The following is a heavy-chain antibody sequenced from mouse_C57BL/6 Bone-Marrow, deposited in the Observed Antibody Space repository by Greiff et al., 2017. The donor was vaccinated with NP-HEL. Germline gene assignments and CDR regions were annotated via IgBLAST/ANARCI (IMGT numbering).Heavy chain of an antibody. CDR3: ARGGGNDYDEGFAY. D-gene: IGHD2-4*01. Sequence: VQLVESGPELVKPGASVKMSCKASGYTFTDYNMHWVKQSHGKSLEWIGYINPNNGGTSYNQKFKGKATLTVDKSSSTAYMQLSSLTSEDSAVYYCARGGGNDYDEGFAYWGQGTLVTVSA. CDR1: GYTFTDYN. V-gene: IGHV1-22*01. CDR2: INPNNGGT. J-gene: IGHJ3*01.